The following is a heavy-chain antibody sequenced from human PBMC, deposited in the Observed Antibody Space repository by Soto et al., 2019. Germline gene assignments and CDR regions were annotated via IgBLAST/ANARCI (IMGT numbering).Heavy chain of an antibody. CDR2: IWYDGSDK. V-gene: IGHV3-33*01. D-gene: IGHD3-10*01. CDR1: GFSCSSYG. CDR3: ARGAHYYGSGSRSPFDP. Sequence: GGPLRLSCAASGFSCSSYGMHWVSQAPGKGLEWVAFIWYDGSDKYYADSVKGRFTISRDNSNNTLYLQMNSLRAEDTAMYYCARGAHYYGSGSRSPFDPWGRGTLVTVSS. J-gene: IGHJ5*02.